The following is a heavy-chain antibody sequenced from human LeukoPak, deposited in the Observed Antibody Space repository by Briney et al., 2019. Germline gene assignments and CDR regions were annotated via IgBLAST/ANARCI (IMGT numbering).Heavy chain of an antibody. V-gene: IGHV3-74*01. CDR1: GFTFSSYW. Sequence: GGSLRLSCAASGFTFSSYWMHWVRQAPGKGLVWVSRVDSNGRTINYADSVKGRFTISRDNANSMLYLQMNSLRAEDSAVYYCAKDFVGPDDYWGQGTLVTVSS. J-gene: IGHJ4*02. CDR3: AKDFVGPDDY. D-gene: IGHD1-26*01. CDR2: VDSNGRTI.